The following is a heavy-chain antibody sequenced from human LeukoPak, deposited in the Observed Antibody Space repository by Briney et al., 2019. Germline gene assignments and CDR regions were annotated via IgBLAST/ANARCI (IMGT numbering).Heavy chain of an antibody. D-gene: IGHD5-18*01. CDR1: GGSISSIKITTSYY. CDR3: ARQRGYNYGLFGY. CDR2: IYYSGAT. V-gene: IGHV4-39*01. J-gene: IGHJ4*02. Sequence: SETLSLTCTVSGGSISSIKITTSYYWGWIRQPPGKGLEWIGSIYYSGATYYNPSLKSRVTVSVDTSKNQFSLKLSSVTAADTAVYYCARQRGYNYGLFGYWGQGTLVTVSS.